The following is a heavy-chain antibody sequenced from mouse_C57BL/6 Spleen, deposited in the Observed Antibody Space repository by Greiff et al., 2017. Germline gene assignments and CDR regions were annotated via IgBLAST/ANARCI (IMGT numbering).Heavy chain of an antibody. Sequence: QVHVKQSGAELARPGASVKMSCKASGYTFTSYTMHWVKQRPGQGLEWIGYINPSSGYTKYNQKFKDKATLTADKSSSTAYMQLSSLTSEDSAVYYCAHDGYYGNYFDYWGQGTTLTVSS. V-gene: IGHV1-4*01. CDR3: AHDGYYGNYFDY. CDR2: INPSSGYT. J-gene: IGHJ2*01. D-gene: IGHD2-3*01. CDR1: GYTFTSYT.